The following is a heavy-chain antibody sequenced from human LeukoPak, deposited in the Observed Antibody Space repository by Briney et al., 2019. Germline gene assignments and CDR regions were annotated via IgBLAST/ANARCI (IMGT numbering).Heavy chain of an antibody. J-gene: IGHJ5*02. CDR1: GGSFSGYY. CDR2: INHSGST. Sequence: SETLSLTCAVYGGSFSGYYWSWIRQPPGEGLEWIGEINHSGSTNYNPSLKSRVTISVDTSKNQFSLKLSSVTAADTAVYYCARGPNWFDPWGQGTLVTVSS. CDR3: ARGPNWFDP. V-gene: IGHV4-34*01.